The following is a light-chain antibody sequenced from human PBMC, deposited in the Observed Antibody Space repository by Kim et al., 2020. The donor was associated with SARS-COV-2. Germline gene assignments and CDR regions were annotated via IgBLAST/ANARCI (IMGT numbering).Light chain of an antibody. CDR3: HQYAKSPKT. CDR1: QTIDRNF. V-gene: IGKV3-20*01. J-gene: IGKJ2*01. Sequence: SPGQRATLSCRASQTIDRNFLAWYQQVPGLPPRLLIYDVSIRATGVPDRFSGSASGTDFTLTIDRLQPEDFAVYFCHQYAKSPKTFSQGTKLEIK. CDR2: DVS.